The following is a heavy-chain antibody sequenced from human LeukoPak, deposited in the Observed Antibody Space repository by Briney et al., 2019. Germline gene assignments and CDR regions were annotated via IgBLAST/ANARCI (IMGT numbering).Heavy chain of an antibody. Sequence: PGGSLRLSCAASGFTFNTFNMNWVRQAPGKGLEWVSSITSGGDYIYYADSVKGRFTISRDNAKNSLYLQMNNLRAEDTAVYYCASSSYGDYEVYFDFWGQGTLVTVSS. CDR2: ITSGGDYI. CDR3: ASSSYGDYEVYFDF. J-gene: IGHJ4*02. D-gene: IGHD4-17*01. CDR1: GFTFNTFN. V-gene: IGHV3-21*01.